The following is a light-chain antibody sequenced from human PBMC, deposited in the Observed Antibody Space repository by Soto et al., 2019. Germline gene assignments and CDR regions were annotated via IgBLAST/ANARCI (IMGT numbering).Light chain of an antibody. Sequence: QAVVTQEPSFSVSPGGTVTLTCGLSFGSVSAGYYPSWYQQTPGQAPRTLIYNTNTRSSGVPDRFSGSILGNKAALTIAGAQAYDESDYYCVLYMGGGSYVFGTGTKLTVL. CDR3: VLYMGGGSYV. J-gene: IGLJ1*01. CDR2: NTN. V-gene: IGLV8-61*01. CDR1: FGSVSAGYY.